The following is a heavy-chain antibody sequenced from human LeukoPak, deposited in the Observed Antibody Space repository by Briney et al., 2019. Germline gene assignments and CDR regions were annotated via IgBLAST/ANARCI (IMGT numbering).Heavy chain of an antibody. CDR2: ISHDGNTG. CDR1: KFMFSAYN. J-gene: IGHJ4*02. Sequence: GGSLRLSCAASKFMFSAYNMHWVRQVPGKGLEWLAIISHDGNTGHYADSVKGRFTISRDNSKDTVDLQMNSLRAEDTAVYYCVKDRTGTYTLDYWGQGTLVTVSS. D-gene: IGHD3-10*01. V-gene: IGHV3-30-3*01. CDR3: VKDRTGTYTLDY.